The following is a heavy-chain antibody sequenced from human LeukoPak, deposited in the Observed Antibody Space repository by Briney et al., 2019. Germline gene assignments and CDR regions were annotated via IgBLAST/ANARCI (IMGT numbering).Heavy chain of an antibody. CDR1: GGAFTSYA. V-gene: IGHV1-69*10. Sequence: GASGKLSCKASGGAFTSYAISWVRQAPGQGLGWEGGIILILGIANYAQKFQGRVTITADKSTSTAYMELSSLRSEDTAVYYCASKSIEDSYGPGYHYYGMDVWGQGTTVTVSS. CDR3: ASKSIEDSYGPGYHYYGMDV. D-gene: IGHD5-18*01. CDR2: IILILGIA. J-gene: IGHJ6*02.